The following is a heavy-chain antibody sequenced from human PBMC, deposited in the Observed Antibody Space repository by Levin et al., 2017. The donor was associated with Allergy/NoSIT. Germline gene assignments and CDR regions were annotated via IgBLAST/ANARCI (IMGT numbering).Heavy chain of an antibody. CDR1: GGSFSGYY. J-gene: IGHJ3*02. CDR2: INHSGST. D-gene: IGHD4-17*01. V-gene: IGHV4-34*01. Sequence: SETLSLTCAVYGGSFSGYYWSWIRQPPGKGLEWIGEINHSGSTNYNPSLKSRVTISVDTSKNQFSLKLSSVTAADTAVYYCAMSYGDYLSGAFDIWGQGTMVTVSS. CDR3: AMSYGDYLSGAFDI.